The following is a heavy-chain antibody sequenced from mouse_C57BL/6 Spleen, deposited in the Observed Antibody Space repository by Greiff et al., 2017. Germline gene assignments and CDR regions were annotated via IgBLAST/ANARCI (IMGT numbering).Heavy chain of an antibody. V-gene: IGHV1-7*01. CDR2: INPSSGYT. Sequence: QVQLQQSGAELAKPGASVKLSCKASGYTFTSYWMHWVKQRPGQGLEWIGYINPSSGYTKYNQKFKDKDTLTADKSSSTAYMQLSSLTYEDSAVYYCAGYDYDGFDYWGQGTTLTVSS. CDR1: GYTFTSYW. CDR3: AGYDYDGFDY. J-gene: IGHJ2*01. D-gene: IGHD2-4*01.